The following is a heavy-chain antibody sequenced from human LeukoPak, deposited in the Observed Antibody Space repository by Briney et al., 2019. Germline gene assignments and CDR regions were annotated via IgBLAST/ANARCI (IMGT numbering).Heavy chain of an antibody. D-gene: IGHD1-7*01. Sequence: PGGSLRLSCAASGLPFSHSGMHWVRQAPGKGLEWVAFIRYDGSNKYYADSVKGRFTISRDNSKNALYLQMNSLRGEDTAVYYCFGITVTDVPYWVQGTLVTVSS. J-gene: IGHJ4*02. V-gene: IGHV3-30*02. CDR2: IRYDGSNK. CDR1: GLPFSHSG. CDR3: FGITVTDVPY.